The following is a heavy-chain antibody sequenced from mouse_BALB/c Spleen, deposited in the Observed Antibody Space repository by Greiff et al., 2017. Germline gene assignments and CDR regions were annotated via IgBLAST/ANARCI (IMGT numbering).Heavy chain of an antibody. V-gene: IGHV1-15*01. CDR3: TYRYGFAY. CDR2: IDPETGGT. CDR1: GYTFTDYG. J-gene: IGHJ3*01. Sequence: QVQLQQSGAELVRPGASVTLSCKASGYTFTDYGMHWVKQTPVHGLEWIGAIDPETGGTAYNQKFKGKATLTADKSSSTAYMELRSLTSEDSAVYYCTYRYGFAYWGQGTLVTVSA. D-gene: IGHD2-14*01.